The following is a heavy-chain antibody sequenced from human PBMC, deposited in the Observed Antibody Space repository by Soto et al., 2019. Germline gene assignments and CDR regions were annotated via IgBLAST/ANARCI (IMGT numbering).Heavy chain of an antibody. CDR1: GFTFIGST. CDR3: TRSDYAMDV. Sequence: AGGSLRLSCAASGFTFIGSTMHWVRQASGKGLEWVGRIRSKANDYATTYAASVNGRFTISRDDSKNTAYLQMNSLKTEDAAVYYCTRSDYAMDVWGQGTTVTVSS. CDR2: IRSKANDYAT. J-gene: IGHJ6*02. V-gene: IGHV3-73*01.